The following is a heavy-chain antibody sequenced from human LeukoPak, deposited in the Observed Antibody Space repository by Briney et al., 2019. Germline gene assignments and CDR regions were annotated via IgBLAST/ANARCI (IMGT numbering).Heavy chain of an antibody. V-gene: IGHV4-30-2*01. J-gene: IGHJ3*02. D-gene: IGHD3/OR15-3a*01. CDR3: ASIGGLDAFDI. Sequence: SETLSLTCAVSGGSISSGGYSWSWIRQPPGKGLEWIGYIYHSGSTYYNPSLKSRVTISVDRSKNQFSLKLSSVTAADTAAYYCASIGGLDAFDIWGQGTMVTVSS. CDR1: GGSISSGGYS. CDR2: IYHSGST.